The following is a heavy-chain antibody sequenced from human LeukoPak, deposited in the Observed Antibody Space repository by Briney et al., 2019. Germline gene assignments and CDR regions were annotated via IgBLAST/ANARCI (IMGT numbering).Heavy chain of an antibody. CDR2: INPNSGGT. CDR1: GYTFTGYY. D-gene: IGHD2-21*02. V-gene: IGHV1-2*02. Sequence: ASVKVSCKASGYTFTGYYMHWVRQAPGQGLEWMGWINPNSGGTNYAQKFQGRVTMTRDTSISTSYMELSRLRSDDTAVYYCARDPGPPCGGDFYPDYWGQGTLVTVSS. J-gene: IGHJ4*02. CDR3: ARDPGPPCGGDFYPDY.